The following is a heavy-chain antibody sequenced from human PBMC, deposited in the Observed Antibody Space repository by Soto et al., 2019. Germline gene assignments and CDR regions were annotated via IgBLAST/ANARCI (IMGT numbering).Heavy chain of an antibody. CDR1: GFSFVSYW. Sequence: EVQLAESGGGLVLTGGSLRLSCAASGFSFVSYWMHWVRQVPGEGLAWVSRINGNADNSDYADSVKGRFTISRDHAMNRLYLQMDSLRADDTGVYYCVRDFRGAVAGSEFDHWGQGALVTVSS. D-gene: IGHD6-19*01. J-gene: IGHJ4*02. V-gene: IGHV3-74*01. CDR2: INGNADNS. CDR3: VRDFRGAVAGSEFDH.